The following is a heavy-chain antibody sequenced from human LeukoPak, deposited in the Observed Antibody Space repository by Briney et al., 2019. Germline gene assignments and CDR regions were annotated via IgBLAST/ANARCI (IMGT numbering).Heavy chain of an antibody. Sequence: GGSLTLSCAASGFTFSNYWMHWVRQAPGKGLVWVSRINYDGTTTGYADSVKGRLTISRDNAKNTLYLQMNSLRAEDTAVYYCARGYRPNWGSTVVDYWGQGTLVTVSS. CDR1: GFTFSNYW. V-gene: IGHV3-74*01. J-gene: IGHJ4*02. CDR2: INYDGTTT. CDR3: ARGYRPNWGSTVVDY. D-gene: IGHD7-27*01.